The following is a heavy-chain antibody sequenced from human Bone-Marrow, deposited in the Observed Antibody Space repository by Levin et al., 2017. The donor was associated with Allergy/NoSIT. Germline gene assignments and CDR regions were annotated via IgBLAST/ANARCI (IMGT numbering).Heavy chain of an antibody. CDR1: GFPFPKYG. D-gene: IGHD1-26*01. Sequence: PGGSLRLSCPASGFPFPKYGLMWVRQAPGKGLEWVASIGGSGIDSNYADSVRGRFTITRDTNMIFLQINSLRVEDTAIYYCAKDPMWDRYNFDMDVWGQGTSVIVSS. J-gene: IGHJ6*02. CDR3: AKDPMWDRYNFDMDV. CDR2: IGGSGIDS. V-gene: IGHV3-23*01.